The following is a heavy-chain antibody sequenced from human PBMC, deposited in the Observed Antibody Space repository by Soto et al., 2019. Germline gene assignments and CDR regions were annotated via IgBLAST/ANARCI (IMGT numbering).Heavy chain of an antibody. Sequence: LRLSCAASGFTFSSYAMSWVRQAPGKGLEWVSSITGSDGTTYYADSVKGRFTISRDNSKNTLYLQMNSLRVEDTAVYYCANVGVRSFSGVNQFDYWGLGALVTVSS. J-gene: IGHJ4*02. CDR1: GFTFSSYA. CDR3: ANVGVRSFSGVNQFDY. CDR2: ITGSDGTT. D-gene: IGHD3-10*01. V-gene: IGHV3-23*01.